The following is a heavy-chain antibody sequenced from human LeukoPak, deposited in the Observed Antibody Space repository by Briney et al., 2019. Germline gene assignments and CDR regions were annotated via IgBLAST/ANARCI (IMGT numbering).Heavy chain of an antibody. CDR3: ARVITVRGVIFDY. CDR2: IYYSGST. Sequence: SETLSLTCTVSGGSISSYYWSWIRQPPGKGLEWIGYIYYSGSTNYNPSLKSRITMSVDTSKNQFSLTLSSVTAADTAVYYCARVITVRGVIFDYWGQGTLVTVSS. D-gene: IGHD3-16*01. V-gene: IGHV4-59*01. CDR1: GGSISSYY. J-gene: IGHJ4*02.